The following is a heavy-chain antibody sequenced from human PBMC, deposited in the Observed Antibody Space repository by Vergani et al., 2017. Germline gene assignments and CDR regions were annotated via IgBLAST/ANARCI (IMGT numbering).Heavy chain of an antibody. V-gene: IGHV1-69*02. Sequence: QVQLVQSGAEVKKPGSSVKVSCKASGGTFSSYTISWVRQAPGQGLEWMGRIIPILGIANYAQKFQGRVTITADKSTSTAYMGLSSLRSEDTAVYYCARGGGGIAAASYYYYYGMDVWGQGTTVTVSS. J-gene: IGHJ6*02. D-gene: IGHD6-13*01. CDR1: GGTFSSYT. CDR2: IIPILGIA. CDR3: ARGGGGIAAASYYYYYGMDV.